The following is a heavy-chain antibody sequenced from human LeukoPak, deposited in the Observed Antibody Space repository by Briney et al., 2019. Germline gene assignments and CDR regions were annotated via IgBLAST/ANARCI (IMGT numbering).Heavy chain of an antibody. CDR3: ARDSSSDY. J-gene: IGHJ4*02. CDR2: ISSSSSYI. V-gene: IGHV3-21*01. CDR1: GFTFSNYA. Sequence: GGSLRLSCAGSGFTFSNYALIWVRQAPGKGLEWVSSISSSSSYIYYADSVKGRFTISRDNAKNSLYLQMNSLRAEDTAVYYCARDSSSDYWGQGTLVTVSS. D-gene: IGHD6-6*01.